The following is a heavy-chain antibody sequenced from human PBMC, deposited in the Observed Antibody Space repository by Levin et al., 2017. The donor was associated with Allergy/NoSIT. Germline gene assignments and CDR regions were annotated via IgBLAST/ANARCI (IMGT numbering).Heavy chain of an antibody. V-gene: IGHV3-30*18. J-gene: IGHJ6*02. CDR1: GFTFSSYG. Sequence: GGSLRLSCAASGFTFSSYGMHWVRQAPGKGLEWVAVISYDGSNKYYADSVKGRFTISRDNSKNTLYLQMNSLRAEDTAVYYCAKDSDSGYDSYYYYGMDGWGQGTTVTVSS. CDR2: ISYDGSNK. CDR3: AKDSDSGYDSYYYYGMDG. D-gene: IGHD5-12*01.